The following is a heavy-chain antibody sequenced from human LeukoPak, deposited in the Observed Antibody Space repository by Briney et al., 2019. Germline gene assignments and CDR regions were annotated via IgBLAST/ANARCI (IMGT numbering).Heavy chain of an antibody. CDR3: ARTLQSGYDTTIDY. D-gene: IGHD5-12*01. J-gene: IGHJ4*02. V-gene: IGHV1-2*02. CDR2: INPNSGGT. CDR1: GYTFTGYY. Sequence: VASVKVSCKASGYTFTGYYMHWVRQAPGQGLEWMGWINPNSGGTNYAQKFQGRVTMTRDTSISTAYMELSRLRSDDTAVYYCARTLQSGYDTTIDYWGQGTLVTVSS.